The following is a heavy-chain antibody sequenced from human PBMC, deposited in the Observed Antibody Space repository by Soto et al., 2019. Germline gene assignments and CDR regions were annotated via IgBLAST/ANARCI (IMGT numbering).Heavy chain of an antibody. D-gene: IGHD5-12*01. CDR1: GGSISSYY. CDR3: ARDLRGYSQYYYYYYGMDV. J-gene: IGHJ6*02. V-gene: IGHV4-59*01. Sequence: SETLSLTCTVSGGSISSYYWSWIRQPPGKGREWIGYIYYSGSTNYNPPLKSRVTISVDTSKNQFSLKLSSVTAADTAVYYCARDLRGYSQYYYYYYGMDVWGQGTTVTVSS. CDR2: IYYSGST.